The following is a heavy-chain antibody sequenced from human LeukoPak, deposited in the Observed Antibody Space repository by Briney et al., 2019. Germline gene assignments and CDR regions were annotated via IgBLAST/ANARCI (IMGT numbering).Heavy chain of an antibody. CDR1: GFTFSSYA. Sequence: GGSLRLSCAASGFTFSSYAMNWVRQAPGKGLEWVSGISGGGGSTYYADSVKGRFTISRDSSKNTLYLQMNSLRAEDTAIYYCAKDRGYYVDTGTINFWGQGTLVTVSS. J-gene: IGHJ4*02. D-gene: IGHD2-15*01. CDR3: AKDRGYYVDTGTINF. CDR2: ISGGGGST. V-gene: IGHV3-23*01.